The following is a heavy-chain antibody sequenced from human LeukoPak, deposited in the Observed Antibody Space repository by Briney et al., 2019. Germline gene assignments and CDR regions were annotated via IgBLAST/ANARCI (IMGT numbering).Heavy chain of an antibody. D-gene: IGHD4-17*01. Sequence: GASVNVSCKASGYTFTGYYMHWVRQAPGQGLEWMGWINPNSGGTNHAQKFQGRVTMTRDTSISTAYMELSRLRSDDTAVYYCARDAGGDYVSWFDPWGQGTLVTVSS. CDR2: INPNSGGT. CDR1: GYTFTGYY. V-gene: IGHV1-2*02. CDR3: ARDAGGDYVSWFDP. J-gene: IGHJ5*02.